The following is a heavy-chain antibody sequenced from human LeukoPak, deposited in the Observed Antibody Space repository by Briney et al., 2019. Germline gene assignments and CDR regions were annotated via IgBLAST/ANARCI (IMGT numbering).Heavy chain of an antibody. CDR2: IYYSGST. J-gene: IGHJ4*02. CDR1: GGSISSSSYY. CDR3: AGEDSGSYYFDY. V-gene: IGHV4-39*07. Sequence: SETLSLTCTVSGGSISSSSYYWGWIRQPPGKGLEWIGSIYYSGSTYYNPSLKSRVTISVDTSKNQFSLKLSSVTAADTAVYYCAGEDSGSYYFDYWGQGTLVTVSS. D-gene: IGHD1-26*01.